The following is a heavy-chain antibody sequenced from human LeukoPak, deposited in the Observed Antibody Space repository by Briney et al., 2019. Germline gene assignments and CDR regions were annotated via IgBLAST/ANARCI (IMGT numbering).Heavy chain of an antibody. V-gene: IGHV4-34*01. CDR2: INHSGTT. CDR3: ARRRASYVSYYDSSDYKNXXXP. J-gene: IGHJ5*02. D-gene: IGHD3-22*01. CDR1: GGSFSGYY. Sequence: SETLSLTCAVYGGSFSGYYWSWIRQPPGKGLEWIGEINHSGTTNYNPSLKSRVTISVNTSKNQFSLKLNSVTAADTAVYCARRRASYVSYYDSSDYKNXXXPWG.